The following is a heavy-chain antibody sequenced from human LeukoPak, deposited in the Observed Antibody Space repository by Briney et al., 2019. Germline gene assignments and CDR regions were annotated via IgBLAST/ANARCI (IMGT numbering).Heavy chain of an antibody. CDR2: IYYSGST. D-gene: IGHD1-26*01. CDR3: ASSRGSGSYYYFDY. V-gene: IGHV4-39*07. CDR1: GGSISSSSYY. J-gene: IGHJ4*02. Sequence: PSETLSLTCAVSGGSISSSSYYWGWIRQPPGKGLEWIGSIYYSGSTYYNPSLKSRVTISVDTSKNQFSLKLSSVTAADTAVYYCASSRGSGSYYYFDYWGQGTLVTVSS.